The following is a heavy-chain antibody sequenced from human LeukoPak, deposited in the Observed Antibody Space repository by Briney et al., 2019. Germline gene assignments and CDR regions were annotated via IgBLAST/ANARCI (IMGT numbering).Heavy chain of an antibody. CDR2: INPNSGGT. CDR3: ARGMEPYYYMDV. J-gene: IGHJ6*03. CDR1: GYTFNGYY. Sequence: ASVKVSCKASGYTFNGYYMHWVRQAPGQGLEWMGWINPNSGGTNYAQKFQGRVTMIRDTSISTAYMELSRLRSDDTAVYYCARGMEPYYYMDVWGKGTTVTVSS. D-gene: IGHD1-26*01. V-gene: IGHV1-2*02.